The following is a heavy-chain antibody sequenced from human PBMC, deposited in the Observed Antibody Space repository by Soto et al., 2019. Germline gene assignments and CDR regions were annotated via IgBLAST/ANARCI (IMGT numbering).Heavy chain of an antibody. D-gene: IGHD4-17*01. Sequence: ASVKVSCKASGYTLTYRYLHWVRQAPGQGLEWMGWISAYNGNTKYAQKLQGRVTMTTDTSTSTAYMEVRSLRSDDTAVYYCARGRSSVTTSSNWFDPWGQGTLVTVSS. CDR1: GYTLTYRY. V-gene: IGHV1-18*04. J-gene: IGHJ5*02. CDR2: ISAYNGNT. CDR3: ARGRSSVTTSSNWFDP.